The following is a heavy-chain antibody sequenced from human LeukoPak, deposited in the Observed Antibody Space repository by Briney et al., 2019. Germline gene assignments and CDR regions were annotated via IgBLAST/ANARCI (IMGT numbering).Heavy chain of an antibody. D-gene: IGHD3-16*02. J-gene: IGHJ4*02. Sequence: SETLSLPCTVSGGSISPYYWTWIRQPPGKGLEWIGYIYYTGTTNYNPSLKSRVTISVDTSKNQFSLRLSSVTAADTAVYYCARDSLHEYVWGSYRFFDYWGQGTLVTVSS. V-gene: IGHV4-59*01. CDR3: ARDSLHEYVWGSYRFFDY. CDR2: IYYTGTT. CDR1: GGSISPYY.